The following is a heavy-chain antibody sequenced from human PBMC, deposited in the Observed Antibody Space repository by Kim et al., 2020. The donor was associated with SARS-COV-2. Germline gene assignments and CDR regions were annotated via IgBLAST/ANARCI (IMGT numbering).Heavy chain of an antibody. Sequence: GGSLRLSFAASGFTFSDYAMRWVRQAPGKGLEWVSAITGSGTSTYFADSVKGRFTISRDNSKNILFLQMSRLRGEDTAVYYCAKGSNGGSYYYDSSGYYVEYWGQGTLGTVSS. J-gene: IGHJ4*02. V-gene: IGHV3-23*01. CDR2: ITGSGTST. CDR3: AKGSNGGSYYYDSSGYYVEY. CDR1: GFTFSDYA. D-gene: IGHD3-22*01.